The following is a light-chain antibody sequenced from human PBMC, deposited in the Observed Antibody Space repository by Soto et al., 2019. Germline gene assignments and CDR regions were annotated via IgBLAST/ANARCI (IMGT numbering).Light chain of an antibody. CDR1: QSVTYDQ. Sequence: VLTHSPATLSASPGDTCTLSFSASQSVTYDQLAWYRQTPGQAPRLLIYGASSRAAGIPDRFSGSGSGTDFTLTISRLEPEDFVVYHCQQYGDLPPTFGQGTKVDNK. V-gene: IGKV3-20*01. J-gene: IGKJ1*01. CDR3: QQYGDLPPT. CDR2: GAS.